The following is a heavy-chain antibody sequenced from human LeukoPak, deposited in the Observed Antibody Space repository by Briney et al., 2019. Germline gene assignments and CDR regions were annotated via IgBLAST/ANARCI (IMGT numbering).Heavy chain of an antibody. V-gene: IGHV3-23*01. Sequence: GGSLRLSCAASGFTFSNYAMSWVRQAPGKGLEWVSTISGRGSTNYADSVKGRFTISRDNSKNTLYVGMTSLRAEDTAIYYCAKDGGSTGYCFDSWGQGTVVAVSS. CDR3: AKDGGSTGYCFDS. D-gene: IGHD2-2*01. J-gene: IGHJ4*02. CDR2: ISGRGST. CDR1: GFTFSNYA.